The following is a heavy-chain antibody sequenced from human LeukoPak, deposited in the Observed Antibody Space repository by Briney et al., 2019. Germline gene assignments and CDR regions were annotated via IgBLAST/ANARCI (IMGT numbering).Heavy chain of an antibody. CDR3: AGSADTGTVDY. D-gene: IGHD2-8*02. CDR1: GFTFSSYW. Sequence: AGGSLRLSCAASGFTFSSYWMSWVRQAPGKGLEWVANINQDGSEKYYVGSVEGRFTISRDNAKNSLYLQMNSLRAEDTAVYYCAGSADTGTVDYWGQGTLVTVSS. V-gene: IGHV3-7*01. CDR2: INQDGSEK. J-gene: IGHJ4*02.